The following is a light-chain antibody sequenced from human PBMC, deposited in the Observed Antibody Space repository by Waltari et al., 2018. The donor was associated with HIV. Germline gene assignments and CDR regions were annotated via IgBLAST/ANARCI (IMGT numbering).Light chain of an antibody. CDR2: GNS. V-gene: IGLV1-40*01. CDR3: QSYDSTGV. J-gene: IGLJ3*02. CDR1: SSNIGPGYD. Sequence: QSVLTPPPSVSGAPGQRVTISCTGSSSNIGPGYDVHWYQQLPGTDPKLLIYGNSNRPSGVPERFSGSKSGTSASLAITGLQAEDEADYYCQSYDSTGVFGGGTKLTVL.